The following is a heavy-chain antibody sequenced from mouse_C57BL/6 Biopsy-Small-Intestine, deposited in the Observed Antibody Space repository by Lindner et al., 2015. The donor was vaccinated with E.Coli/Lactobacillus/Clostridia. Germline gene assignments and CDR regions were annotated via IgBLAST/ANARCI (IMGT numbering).Heavy chain of an antibody. CDR2: FDPEDGET. V-gene: IGHV1-18*01. D-gene: IGHD2-2*01. Sequence: SVKVSCKVSGYTLTELSMHWVRQAPGKGLEWMGGFDPEDGETIYAQKFQGRVTMTGDTSTDTAYMELSSLRSEDTAVYYCATRADFWSGYQHYYYYYMDVWGKGTTVTVSS. CDR1: GYTLTELS. CDR3: ATRADFWSGYQHYYYYYMDV. J-gene: IGHJ1*03.